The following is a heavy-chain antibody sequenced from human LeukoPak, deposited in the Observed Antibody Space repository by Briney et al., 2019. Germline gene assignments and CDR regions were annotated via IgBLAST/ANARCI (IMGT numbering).Heavy chain of an antibody. Sequence: GGSLRLSCAASGFTFSSYWMHWVRQAPGKGLVWVSRINSDGSSTSYADSVKGRFTISRDNAKNTLYLQMNSLRAEDAAVYYCARVVRPDSSGYYGDAFDIWGQGTMVTVSS. CDR2: INSDGSST. CDR3: ARVVRPDSSGYYGDAFDI. J-gene: IGHJ3*02. CDR1: GFTFSSYW. V-gene: IGHV3-74*01. D-gene: IGHD3-22*01.